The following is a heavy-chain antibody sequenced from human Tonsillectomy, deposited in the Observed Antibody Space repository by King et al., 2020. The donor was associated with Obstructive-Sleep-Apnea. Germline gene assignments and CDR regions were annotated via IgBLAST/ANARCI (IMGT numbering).Heavy chain of an antibody. J-gene: IGHJ4*02. V-gene: IGHV3-7*02. CDR2: IKQDASET. Sequence: VQLVESVGGVVQPGGSLRLSCAASVFTFTSYWISLVRQVTGKGLEWGANIKQDASETNYVESVKGRFTSARDNAKNPLYLQMNSLRAEDTAVYYCARVPQYYFDYWGQGTLVTVSS. CDR3: ARVPQYYFDY. CDR1: VFTFTSYW.